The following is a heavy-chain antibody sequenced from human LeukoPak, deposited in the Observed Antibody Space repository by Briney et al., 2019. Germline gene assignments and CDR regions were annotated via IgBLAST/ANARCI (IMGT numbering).Heavy chain of an antibody. V-gene: IGHV3-48*03. CDR3: VRGGYCSSTICYWYNAFDM. CDR1: GFTFSSYE. J-gene: IGHJ3*02. D-gene: IGHD2-2*01. Sequence: GVLRLSCAASGFTFSSYEMSWVRQAPGKGLEWVSYIATSGSAIYYADSVKGRFTIYRDNAKNSLYLQMNSLRAEDMAVYYCVRGGYCSSTICYWYNAFDMWGQGTMVTVSS. CDR2: IATSGSAI.